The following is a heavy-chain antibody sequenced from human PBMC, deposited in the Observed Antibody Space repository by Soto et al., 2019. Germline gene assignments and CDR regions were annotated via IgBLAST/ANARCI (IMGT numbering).Heavy chain of an antibody. CDR2: ISSSSSYI. V-gene: IGHV3-21*01. Sequence: GGSLRLSCAASGFTFSSYSMNWARQAPGKGLEWVSSISSSSSYIYYADSVKGRFTISRDNAKNSLYLQMNSLRAEDTAVYYCARDLGIYCSSTSCSYGMDVWGQGTTVTVSS. CDR1: GFTFSSYS. J-gene: IGHJ6*02. D-gene: IGHD2-2*01. CDR3: ARDLGIYCSSTSCSYGMDV.